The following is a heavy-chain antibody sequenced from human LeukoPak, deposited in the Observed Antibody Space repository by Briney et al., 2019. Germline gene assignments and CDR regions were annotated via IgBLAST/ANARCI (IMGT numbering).Heavy chain of an antibody. CDR3: AKDRYYYGSGSYSGNY. CDR1: GFTFNNYA. J-gene: IGHJ4*02. V-gene: IGHV3-23*01. D-gene: IGHD3-10*01. CDR2: ISGGGETT. Sequence: GGSLRLSCAASGFTFNNYAMNWVRQAPGKGLEWVSSISGGGETTYYADSAKGRFTISRDNSQNTLYLQMNSLRAEDTAVYYCAKDRYYYGSGSYSGNYWGQGTLVTVSS.